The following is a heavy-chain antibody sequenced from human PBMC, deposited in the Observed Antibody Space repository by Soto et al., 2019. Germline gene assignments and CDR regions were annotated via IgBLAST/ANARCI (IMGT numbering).Heavy chain of an antibody. CDR2: ISGSGGST. CDR3: AKVDSSSWYYYYGMDV. CDR1: GFTFSSYA. V-gene: IGHV3-23*01. Sequence: GGPLRLSCAASGFTFSSYAMSWVRQAPGKGLEWVSAISGSGGSTYYADSVKGRFTISRDNSKNTLYLQMNSLRAEDTAVYYCAKVDSSSWYYYYGMDVWGQGTTVTVSS. J-gene: IGHJ6*02. D-gene: IGHD6-13*01.